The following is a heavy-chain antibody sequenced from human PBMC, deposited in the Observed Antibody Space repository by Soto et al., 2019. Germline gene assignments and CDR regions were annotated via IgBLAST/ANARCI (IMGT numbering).Heavy chain of an antibody. V-gene: IGHV3-23*01. Sequence: EVQLLESGGGLVQPGGSLRLSCAASGFTFSSYAMSWVRQAPGKGLEWVSAISGSGGSTYYADSVKGRFTISRDNSKNTLYLQKNSLRAEDTAVYYCAKVVESAYYDIFPGYFEFDPWGQGTLVTVSS. CDR3: AKVVESAYYDIFPGYFEFDP. D-gene: IGHD3-9*01. J-gene: IGHJ5*02. CDR2: ISGSGGST. CDR1: GFTFSSYA.